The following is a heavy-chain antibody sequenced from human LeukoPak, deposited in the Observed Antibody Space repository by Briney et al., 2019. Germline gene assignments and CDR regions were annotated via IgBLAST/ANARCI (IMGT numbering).Heavy chain of an antibody. D-gene: IGHD2-2*01. CDR3: ARDPILGYCSSTSCSHNWFDP. J-gene: IGHJ5*02. V-gene: IGHV3-74*01. CDR1: GFTFSSYW. Sequence: GGSLRLSCAASGFTFSSYWMHWVRQAPGKGLVWVSRIDGDGSSTSYADSVKGRFTISRDNAKNTLYLQMNSLRAEDTAVYYCARDPILGYCSSTSCSHNWFDPWGQGTLVTVSS. CDR2: IDGDGSST.